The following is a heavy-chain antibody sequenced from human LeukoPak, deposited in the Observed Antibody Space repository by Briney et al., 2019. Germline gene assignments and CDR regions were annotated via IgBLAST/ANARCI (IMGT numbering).Heavy chain of an antibody. CDR1: GITVSCDA. V-gene: IGHV3-23*01. D-gene: IGHD6-6*01. J-gene: IGHJ4*02. CDR3: AKDVGISARPLVDY. CDR2: ISGSGDYT. Sequence: GGSLRLSCAASGITVSCDAMSWVSQAPGKGLEWVSVISGSGDYTYFADSVKGRFTIARDNSKNTVYLQMNSLRAEDTSVYYCAKDVGISARPLVDYWGQGTLVTVSS.